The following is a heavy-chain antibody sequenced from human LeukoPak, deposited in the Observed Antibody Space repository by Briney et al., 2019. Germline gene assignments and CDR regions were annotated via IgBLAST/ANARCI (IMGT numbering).Heavy chain of an antibody. Sequence: ASVKVSCKASGYTFTSYDINWVRQATGQGLEWMGWMNPNSGNTGYAQKFRGRVTITRDTSISTAYMELSGLRSEDTAVYFCARDCSRTSCYTRFDYWGQGTLVTVSS. CDR3: ARDCSRTSCYTRFDY. CDR1: GYTFTSYD. CDR2: MNPNSGNT. J-gene: IGHJ4*02. D-gene: IGHD2-2*02. V-gene: IGHV1-8*01.